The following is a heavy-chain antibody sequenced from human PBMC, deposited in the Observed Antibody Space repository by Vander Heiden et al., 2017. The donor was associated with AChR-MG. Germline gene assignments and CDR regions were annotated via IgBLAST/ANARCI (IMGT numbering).Heavy chain of an antibody. J-gene: IGHJ4*02. CDR1: GFTSSTYD. D-gene: IGHD6-13*01. CDR3: AGSSSWYNFDY. V-gene: IGHV3-30*03. Sequence: QVQLVESGGGVVQPGRSLRLSCTASGFTSSTYDMHWVRQAPGKGLEWVAVTSHDGSNKYYADSVKGRFTISRDNSKNTLYLQMNSLRGEDTAVYYCAGSSSWYNFDYWGQGTLVTVSS. CDR2: TSHDGSNK.